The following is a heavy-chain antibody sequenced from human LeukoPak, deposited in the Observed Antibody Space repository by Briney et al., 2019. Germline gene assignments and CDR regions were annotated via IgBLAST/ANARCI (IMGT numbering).Heavy chain of an antibody. CDR1: GGSFSGYY. V-gene: IGHV4-34*01. D-gene: IGHD6-13*01. J-gene: IGHJ4*02. CDR2: INHSGST. Sequence: PSETLSLTCAVYGGSFSGYYWSWIRQPPGKGLEWIGEINHSGSTNYNPSLKSRVTISVDTSKNQFSLKLSSVTAADTAVYYCARGKGYSSILXYXFDYWGQGTLVTVSS. CDR3: ARGKGYSSILXYXFDY.